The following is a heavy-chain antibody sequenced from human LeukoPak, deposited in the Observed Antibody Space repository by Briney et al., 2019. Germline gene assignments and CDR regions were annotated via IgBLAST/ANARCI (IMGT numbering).Heavy chain of an antibody. D-gene: IGHD6-13*01. V-gene: IGHV3-23*01. CDR1: GFTFSSYA. Sequence: GGSLRLSCAASGFTFSSYAMSWVRQAAGKRLEWVSAISGSGGSTYYADSVKGRFTISRDNSKNTLYLQMNSLRAEDTAVYYCAYRKLYSSSWMGAFDIWGQGTMVTVSS. CDR2: ISGSGGST. J-gene: IGHJ3*02. CDR3: AYRKLYSSSWMGAFDI.